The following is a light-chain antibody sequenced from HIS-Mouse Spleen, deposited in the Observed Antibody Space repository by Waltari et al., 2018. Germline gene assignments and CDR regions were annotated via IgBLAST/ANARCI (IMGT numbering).Light chain of an antibody. Sequence: QSALTQPASVSGSPGQSITISCTGTSSDVGGYNYVSWYQQHPGKAPKCMIYEVSNRSPGVSKRFSGSMSGNTASLTISGLQAEDEADYYCSSYTSSSPYVVFGGGTKLTVL. J-gene: IGLJ2*01. CDR3: SSYTSSSPYVV. V-gene: IGLV2-14*01. CDR2: EVS. CDR1: SSDVGGYNY.